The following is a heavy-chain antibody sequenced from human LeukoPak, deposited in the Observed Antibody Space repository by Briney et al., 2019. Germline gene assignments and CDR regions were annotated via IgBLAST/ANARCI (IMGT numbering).Heavy chain of an antibody. Sequence: PSETLSLTCTVSGDSISSGDYYWSWIRQPAGKGLEWIGRIYTSGSTNYNPSLKSRVTISVDTSKNQFSLKLSSVTAADTAVYYCARSALGVIDAFDIWGQGTMVTVSS. CDR3: ARSALGVIDAFDI. CDR2: IYTSGST. CDR1: GDSISSGDYY. V-gene: IGHV4-61*02. D-gene: IGHD2-21*01. J-gene: IGHJ3*02.